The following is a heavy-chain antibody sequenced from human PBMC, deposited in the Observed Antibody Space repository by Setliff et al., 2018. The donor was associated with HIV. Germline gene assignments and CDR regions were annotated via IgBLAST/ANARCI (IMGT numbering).Heavy chain of an antibody. CDR1: GDTFNSHA. CDR2: IIPIFGTP. CDR3: ARDSRDIVVVIAPEPEPYYYYGMDV. V-gene: IGHV1-69*13. J-gene: IGHJ6*04. Sequence: GGSVKVSCKASGDTFNSHAISWVRQAPGQGLEWMGGIIPIFGTPNYAQKFKGRLTITADESTSTVYMELSSLRSEDTAVYYCARDSRDIVVVIAPEPEPYYYYGMDVWGEGTTVTVSS. D-gene: IGHD2-15*01.